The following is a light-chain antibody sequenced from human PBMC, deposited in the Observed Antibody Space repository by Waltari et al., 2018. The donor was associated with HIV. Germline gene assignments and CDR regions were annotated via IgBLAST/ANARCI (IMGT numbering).Light chain of an antibody. V-gene: IGLV3-25*03. CDR2: KDN. CDR1: ALPKQY. Sequence: SYELTQPPSVSVSPGQTARIICSGEALPKQYAFWYQQKPGQAPVVVIYKDNERPSGIPDRVAGSSSGTTVTLTISGVQADDEADYYCQSADSSGTYWVFGGGTKLTVL. J-gene: IGLJ3*02. CDR3: QSADSSGTYWV.